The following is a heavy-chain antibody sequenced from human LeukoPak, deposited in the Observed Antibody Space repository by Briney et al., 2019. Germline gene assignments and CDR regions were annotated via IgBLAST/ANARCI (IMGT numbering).Heavy chain of an antibody. D-gene: IGHD6-13*01. CDR2: ISSSGGIT. CDR3: AKDPSSWTFDY. CDR1: GFTFSSYA. V-gene: IGHV3-23*01. Sequence: GGSLRLSCAAPGFTFSSYAMSWVRQAPGKGLEWVSTISSSGGITDYADSVKGRFTISRDNSKNTLFLQMNSLRAEDTAVYYCAKDPSSWTFDYWGQGTLVTVSS. J-gene: IGHJ4*02.